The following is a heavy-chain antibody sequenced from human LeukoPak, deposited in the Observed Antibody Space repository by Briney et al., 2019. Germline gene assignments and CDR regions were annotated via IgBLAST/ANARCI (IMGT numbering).Heavy chain of an antibody. V-gene: IGHV3-30*04. D-gene: IGHD5-18*01. CDR1: GFTFSSYA. CDR2: MSYDGSNK. CDR3: ARAGGVDATMAPPR. Sequence: PGGSLRLSCAASGFTFSSYAMHWVRQAPGKGLEWVAVMSYDGSNKYYADSVKGRFTISRDNSKNTLYLQMNSLRAEDTAVYYCARAGGVDATMAPPRWGQGTLVTVSS. J-gene: IGHJ4*02.